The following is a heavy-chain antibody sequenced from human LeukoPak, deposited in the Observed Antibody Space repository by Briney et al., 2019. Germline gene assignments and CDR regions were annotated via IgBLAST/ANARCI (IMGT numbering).Heavy chain of an antibody. CDR1: GGSISSGDYY. V-gene: IGHV4-30-4*01. J-gene: IGHJ4*02. D-gene: IGHD6-19*01. CDR3: ARALRDYRSGSYSHYFDY. CDR2: IYYSGST. Sequence: PSETLSLTCTVSGGSISSGDYYWSWIRQPPGKGLEWIGYIYYSGSTYYNPSLKSRVTISVDTSKNQFSLMLSSVTAADTALYYCARALRDYRSGSYSHYFDYWGQGDLVTVSS.